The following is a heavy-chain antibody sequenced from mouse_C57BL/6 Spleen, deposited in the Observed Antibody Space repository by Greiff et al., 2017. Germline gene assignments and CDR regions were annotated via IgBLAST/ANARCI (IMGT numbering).Heavy chain of an antibody. J-gene: IGHJ2*01. CDR3: TTSGYDYESY. Sequence: VQLKQSGAELVRPGASVKLSCTASGFNIKDDYMHWVQQRPEQGLAWIGWIDPENGDTEYASSFPGKATITADTSANTAYLQLSSLASEDTAVYYCTTSGYDYESYGGQGTTLTVSS. D-gene: IGHD2-4*01. V-gene: IGHV14-4*01. CDR2: IDPENGDT. CDR1: GFNIKDDY.